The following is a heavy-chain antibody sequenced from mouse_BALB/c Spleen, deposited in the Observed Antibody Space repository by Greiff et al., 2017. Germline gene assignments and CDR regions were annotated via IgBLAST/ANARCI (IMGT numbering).Heavy chain of an antibody. J-gene: IGHJ3*01. V-gene: IGHV7-3*02. D-gene: IGHD2-10*02. CDR1: GFTFTDYY. CDR2: IRNKANGYTT. Sequence: EVQRVESGGGLVQPGGSLRLSCATSGFTFTDYYMSWVRQPPGKALEWLGFIRNKANGYTTEYSASVKGRFTISRDNSQSILYLQMNTLRAEDSATYYCARDLYGNFAYRGQGTLVTVSA. CDR3: ARDLYGNFAY.